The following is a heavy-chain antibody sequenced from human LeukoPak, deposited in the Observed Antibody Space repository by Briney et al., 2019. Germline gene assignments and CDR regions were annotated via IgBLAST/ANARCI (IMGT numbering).Heavy chain of an antibody. CDR2: INHSGST. CDR1: GGSFSGYY. J-gene: IGHJ4*02. Sequence: SETLSLTCAVYGGSFSGYYWSWIRQPPGKGLEWIGEINHSGSTNYNPSLKSRVTISVDTSKNQFSLKLSSATAADTAVYYCARVLRRYYYDSSGYIFDYWGQGTLVTVSS. CDR3: ARVLRRYYYDSSGYIFDY. D-gene: IGHD3-22*01. V-gene: IGHV4-34*01.